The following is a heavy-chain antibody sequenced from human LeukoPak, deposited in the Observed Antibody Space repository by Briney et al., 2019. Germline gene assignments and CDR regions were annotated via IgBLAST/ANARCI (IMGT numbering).Heavy chain of an antibody. J-gene: IGHJ4*02. CDR2: ISHSGTI. CDR3: ARDLRAVAGSGTFDY. Sequence: SETLSLTCIVSGGSISSSNSYWDWIRQPPGRGLEWIGDISHSGTINYNPSLRTRVTISADTSKNQFSLKLSSVTAADTAVYYCARDLRAVAGSGTFDYWGQGTLVTVSS. CDR1: GGSISSSNSY. V-gene: IGHV4-39*07. D-gene: IGHD6-19*01.